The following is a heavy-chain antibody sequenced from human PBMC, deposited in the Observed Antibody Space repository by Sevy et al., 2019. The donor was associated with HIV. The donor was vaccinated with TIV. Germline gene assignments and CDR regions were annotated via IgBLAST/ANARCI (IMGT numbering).Heavy chain of an antibody. D-gene: IGHD6-6*01. CDR2: ISGSGGFT. CDR3: AKDPHNIAARFDY. Sequence: GGSLRLSCAASGFIFSGSAMSWVRQAPGKGLEWVASISGSGGFTYYADSVKGRFTISRDNFKNTVDLEMKSLRAEDKAVYYCAKDPHNIAARFDYWGQGTLVTVSS. J-gene: IGHJ4*02. V-gene: IGHV3-23*01. CDR1: GFIFSGSA.